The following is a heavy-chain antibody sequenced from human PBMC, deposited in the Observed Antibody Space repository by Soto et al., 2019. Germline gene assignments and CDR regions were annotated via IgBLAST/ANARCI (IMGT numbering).Heavy chain of an antibody. D-gene: IGHD2-15*01. V-gene: IGHV3-30-3*01. CDR2: IWYDGSNK. CDR3: AGARPGGWSLPDYSCDSMHG. J-gene: IGHJ6*02. Sequence: QVQLVESGGGVVQPGRSLRLSCAASGFTFSSYAMHWVRQAPGKGLEWVAVIWYDGSNKYYADSVKGRFTISRDNSKNTLYRQMTSLRAETTAWYYGAGARPGGWSLPDYSCDSMHGSRPGPTVHVS. CDR1: GFTFSSYA.